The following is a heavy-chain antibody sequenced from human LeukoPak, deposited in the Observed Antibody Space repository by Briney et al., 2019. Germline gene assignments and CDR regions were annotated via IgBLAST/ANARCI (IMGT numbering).Heavy chain of an antibody. CDR1: GFTFSSYW. Sequence: GGSLRLSCAASGFTFSSYWMSWVRQAPGKGLEWVANIKQDGSEKYYVDSVKGRFTISRDNAKNSLYLQMNSLRAEDTAVYYCARDRGSGWYGEHYYYMDVWGKGTTVTVSS. CDR2: IKQDGSEK. V-gene: IGHV3-7*01. CDR3: ARDRGSGWYGEHYYYMDV. J-gene: IGHJ6*03. D-gene: IGHD6-19*01.